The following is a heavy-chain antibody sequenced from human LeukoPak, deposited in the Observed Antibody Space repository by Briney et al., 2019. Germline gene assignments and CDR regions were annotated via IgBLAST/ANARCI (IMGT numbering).Heavy chain of an antibody. D-gene: IGHD6-19*01. J-gene: IGHJ3*02. CDR2: ISGSGGST. Sequence: GGSLRLSCAASGFTFSSYAMSWVRQAPGKGLEWVSSISGSGGSTYFADSVKCRFTISRDNSKNTLYLQMNSLRAEDTAVYYCAKDYSSGWYDAFDIWGQGTVVTVSS. V-gene: IGHV3-23*01. CDR3: AKDYSSGWYDAFDI. CDR1: GFTFSSYA.